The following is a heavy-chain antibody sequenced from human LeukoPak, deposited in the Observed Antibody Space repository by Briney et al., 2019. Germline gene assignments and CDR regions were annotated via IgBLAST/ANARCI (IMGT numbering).Heavy chain of an antibody. CDR2: ISYDGSNK. V-gene: IGHV3-30*03. Sequence: PGGSLRLSCAASGCTFSSYGMHWVRQAPGKGLEWVSVISYDGSNKYYADSVKGRFTISRDNSKNTLYLQMNSLRDEDTAVYYCGRAEGSQSFDYWGQGTLVTVSS. CDR3: GRAEGSQSFDY. D-gene: IGHD1-26*01. CDR1: GCTFSSYG. J-gene: IGHJ4*02.